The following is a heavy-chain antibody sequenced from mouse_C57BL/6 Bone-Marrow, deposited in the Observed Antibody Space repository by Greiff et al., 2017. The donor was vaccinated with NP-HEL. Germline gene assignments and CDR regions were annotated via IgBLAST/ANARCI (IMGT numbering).Heavy chain of an antibody. CDR1: GYTFTSYG. D-gene: IGHD2-4*01. CDR2: IYPRSGNT. Sequence: QVQLQHSGAELARPGASVKLSCKASGYTFTSYGISWVKQSTGQGLEWIGEIYPRSGNTYYNEKFKGKATLTADKSSSTAYMELRSLTSEDSAVYFCARGCYYDYDVGYWGQGTSLTVSS. CDR3: ARGCYYDYDVGY. J-gene: IGHJ2*02. V-gene: IGHV1-81*01.